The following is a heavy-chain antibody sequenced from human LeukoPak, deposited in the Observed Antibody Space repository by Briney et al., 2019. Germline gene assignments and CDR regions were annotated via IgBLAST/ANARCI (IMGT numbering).Heavy chain of an antibody. CDR3: ARGHHYYYGMDV. CDR1: GGSICSYY. CDR2: IYYSGST. J-gene: IGHJ6*02. Sequence: SETLSLTCTVSGGSICSYYWIWIRHPPGKGLVWFVYIYYSGSTNYNPSLKSRVTISVDTSKNQFSLKRSSVTAADTAVYYCARGHHYYYGMDVWGQGTTVTVSS. V-gene: IGHV4-59*01.